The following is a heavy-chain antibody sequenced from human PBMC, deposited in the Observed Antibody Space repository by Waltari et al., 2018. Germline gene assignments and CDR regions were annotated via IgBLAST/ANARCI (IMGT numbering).Heavy chain of an antibody. CDR3: ARDYGTKSPARGYDFWSGYSLYYYYGMDV. CDR1: GYTFTSYG. Sequence: QVQLVQSGAEVKKPGASVKVSCKASGYTFTSYGVSWVRQAPGQGLEWMGWISAYNGNTNYAQKLQGRVTMTTDTSTSTAYMELRSLRSDDTAVYYCARDYGTKSPARGYDFWSGYSLYYYYGMDVWGQGTTVTVSS. CDR2: ISAYNGNT. D-gene: IGHD3-3*01. J-gene: IGHJ6*02. V-gene: IGHV1-18*01.